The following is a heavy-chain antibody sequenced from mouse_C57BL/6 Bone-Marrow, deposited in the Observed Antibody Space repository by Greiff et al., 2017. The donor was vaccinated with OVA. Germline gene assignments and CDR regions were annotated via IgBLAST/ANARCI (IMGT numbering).Heavy chain of an antibody. CDR3: ARDEGNYFDY. Sequence: VQGVESGAELARPGASVKLSCKASGYTFTSYGISWVKQRTGQGLEWIGEIYPRSGNTYYNEKFKGKATLTADKSSSTAYMELRSLTSEDSAVYFCARDEGNYFDYGGQGTTLTVSS. V-gene: IGHV1-81*01. J-gene: IGHJ2*01. CDR1: GYTFTSYG. CDR2: IYPRSGNT.